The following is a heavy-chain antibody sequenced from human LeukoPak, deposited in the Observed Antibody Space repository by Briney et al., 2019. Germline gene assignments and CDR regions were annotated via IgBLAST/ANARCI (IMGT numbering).Heavy chain of an antibody. J-gene: IGHJ6*02. V-gene: IGHV1-8*01. Sequence: ASVKVSCKASGYTFTNYDINWVRQATGQGLEWMGWMNPNSGNTGYAQKFQGRVTMTRNTSISTAYMELSSLRSEDTAVYYCARIGLVVPAALSYYYYYGMDVWGQGTTVTVS. CDR3: ARIGLVVPAALSYYYYYGMDV. CDR2: MNPNSGNT. D-gene: IGHD2-2*01. CDR1: GYTFTNYD.